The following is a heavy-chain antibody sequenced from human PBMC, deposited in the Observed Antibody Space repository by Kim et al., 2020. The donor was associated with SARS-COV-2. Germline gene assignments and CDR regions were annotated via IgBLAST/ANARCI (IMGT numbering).Heavy chain of an antibody. V-gene: IGHV3-21*01. Sequence: GGSLRLSCAASVFTFSSYRMNWVRQDPGKGLEWVSSISSSSSYIYYADSVKGRFTISRDNAKNSLYLQMNSLGAEDTAVYYCARDEQLVAYYYYYYGMDVWGQGTTVTVSS. CDR1: VFTFSSYR. D-gene: IGHD6-13*01. CDR2: ISSSSSYI. CDR3: ARDEQLVAYYYYYYGMDV. J-gene: IGHJ6*02.